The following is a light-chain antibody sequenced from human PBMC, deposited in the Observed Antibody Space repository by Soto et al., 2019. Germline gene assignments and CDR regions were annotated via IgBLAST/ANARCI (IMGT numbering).Light chain of an antibody. CDR2: AAS. Sequence: IQMTQSPSSLSASVGDRVIITCRASQTISSYLNWYQQKPGKAPKLLIYAASSLQSGVPSRFSGSGSGTDFTLTISSLQPEDFASYYCQQSYNTPYTFGQGTKVDIK. CDR1: QTISSY. V-gene: IGKV1-39*01. CDR3: QQSYNTPYT. J-gene: IGKJ2*01.